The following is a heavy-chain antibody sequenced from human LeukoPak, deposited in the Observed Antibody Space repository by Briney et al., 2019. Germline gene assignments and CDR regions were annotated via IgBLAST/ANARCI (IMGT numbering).Heavy chain of an antibody. CDR3: ARDWSSGSYFIFDY. CDR1: GFTFSSYW. V-gene: IGHV3-7*01. CDR2: IKQDGSEK. J-gene: IGHJ4*02. Sequence: PGGSLRLSCAASGFTFSSYWMSWVRQAPGKGLEWVANIKQDGSEKYYVDSVKGRFTISRDNAKNSLYLQMNSLRAEDTAVYYCARDWSSGSYFIFDYWGQGTLVTVSS. D-gene: IGHD1-26*01.